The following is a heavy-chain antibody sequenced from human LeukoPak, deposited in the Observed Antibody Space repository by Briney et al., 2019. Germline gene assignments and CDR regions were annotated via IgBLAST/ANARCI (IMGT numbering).Heavy chain of an antibody. V-gene: IGHV1-18*01. CDR2: ISAYNGNT. CDR3: ARGDSGVVVTTYYYYGMDV. CDR1: GYTFTSYG. D-gene: IGHD2-21*02. Sequence: ASVKVSCKASGYTFTSYGISWVRQAPGQGLEGMGWISAYNGNTNYAQKLQGRVTMTTDTSTSTAYMQLRSLRSDDTAVYYCARGDSGVVVTTYYYYGMDVWGQGTTVTVSS. J-gene: IGHJ6*02.